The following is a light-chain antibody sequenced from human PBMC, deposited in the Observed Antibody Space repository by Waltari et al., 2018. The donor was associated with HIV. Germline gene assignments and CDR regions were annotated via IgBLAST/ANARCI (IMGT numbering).Light chain of an antibody. CDR3: SSYAGRV. V-gene: IGLV2-8*01. Sequence: QSALTQPPSASGSPGQSVTISCTGTSSDVGGYNYVSWYQQHPGKAPKPMIYEVTKRPSGVPDRFSGSKSCNTASLTVSGLQAEDEADYYCSSYAGRVFGTGTKVTVL. J-gene: IGLJ1*01. CDR2: EVT. CDR1: SSDVGGYNY.